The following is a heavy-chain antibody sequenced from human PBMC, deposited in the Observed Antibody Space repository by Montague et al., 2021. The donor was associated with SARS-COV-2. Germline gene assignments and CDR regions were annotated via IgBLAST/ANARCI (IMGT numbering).Heavy chain of an antibody. CDR1: GGPISSGSYY. CDR2: IYTSGST. J-gene: IGHJ4*02. CDR3: ARQNRRDVYSLYHFEY. V-gene: IGHV4-61*02. Sequence: TLSLTCTVSGGPISSGSYYWSWIRQPAGKGLEWIGRIYTSGSTNYNPSLKSRVTISIDTSKKQFSLKLSSVTAADTAVYYCARQNRRDVYSLYHFEYWDQGTLVTVSS. D-gene: IGHD5-24*01.